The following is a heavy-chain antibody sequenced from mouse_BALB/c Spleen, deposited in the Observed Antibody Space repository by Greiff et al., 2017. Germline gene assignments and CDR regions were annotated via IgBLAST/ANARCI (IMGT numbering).Heavy chain of an antibody. CDR2: ISSGGGST. Sequence: EVQLVESGGGLVKPGGSLKLSCAASGFAFSSYDMSGVRQTPEKRLEWVAYISSGGGSTYYPDTVKGRFTISRDNAKNTLYLQMSSLKSEDTAMYYCARHYDDLVAYWGQGTLVTVSA. CDR3: ARHYDDLVAY. V-gene: IGHV5-12-1*01. J-gene: IGHJ3*01. CDR1: GFAFSSYD. D-gene: IGHD2-12*01.